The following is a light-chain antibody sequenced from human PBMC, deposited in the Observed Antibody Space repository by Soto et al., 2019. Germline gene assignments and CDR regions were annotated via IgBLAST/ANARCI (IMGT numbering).Light chain of an antibody. CDR2: EGS. J-gene: IGLJ1*01. V-gene: IGLV2-23*01. CDR3: CSYAGSSTYV. Sequence: QSVLTQPASVSGSPGQSITISCTGTSSDVGNYNLVSWYQQVPGKAPKLMIYEGSKRPSGVSNRFSGSKSGNTASLTISILQAEDEADYYCCSYAGSSTYVFGTGTKVTVL. CDR1: SSDVGNYNL.